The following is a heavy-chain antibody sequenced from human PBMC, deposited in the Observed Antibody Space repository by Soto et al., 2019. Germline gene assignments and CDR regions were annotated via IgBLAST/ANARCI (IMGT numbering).Heavy chain of an antibody. J-gene: IGHJ4*02. Sequence: SETLALTCTVSGGSISSYYWSWIRQPPGKGLEWIGYIYYSGSTNYNPSLKSRVTISVDTSKNQFSLKLSSVTAADTAVYYCARGSVVPDRWFDYWGQGTLVTVSS. V-gene: IGHV4-59*01. D-gene: IGHD2-2*01. CDR2: IYYSGST. CDR1: GGSISSYY. CDR3: ARGSVVPDRWFDY.